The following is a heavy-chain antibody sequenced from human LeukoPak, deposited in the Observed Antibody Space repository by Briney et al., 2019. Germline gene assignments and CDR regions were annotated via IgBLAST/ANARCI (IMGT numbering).Heavy chain of an antibody. CDR2: MNPNSGNT. CDR3: ARGGYCSSTSCYTENWFDP. CDR1: GYTFTSYG. Sequence: GASVKVSCKASGYTFTSYGISWVRQAPGQGLEWMGWMNPNSGNTGYAQKFQGRVTMTRNTSISTAYMELSSLRSEDTAVYYCARGGYCSSTSCYTENWFDPWGQGTLVTVSS. J-gene: IGHJ5*02. V-gene: IGHV1-8*02. D-gene: IGHD2-2*02.